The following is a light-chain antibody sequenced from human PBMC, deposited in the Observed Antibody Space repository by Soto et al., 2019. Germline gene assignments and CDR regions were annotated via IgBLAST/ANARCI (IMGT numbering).Light chain of an antibody. J-gene: IGKJ5*01. V-gene: IGKV1-NL1*01. CDR3: QQYDTWRPVT. Sequence: RSPPPVVTSMGDRLTITCRLSQGITNYLAWYQQRPGKVPKLLIYAASNRAYGVPARFRGSGSGTNFTLTISSLQSEDFAVYYCQQYDTWRPVTFGQGTRLEIK. CDR2: AAS. CDR1: QGITNY.